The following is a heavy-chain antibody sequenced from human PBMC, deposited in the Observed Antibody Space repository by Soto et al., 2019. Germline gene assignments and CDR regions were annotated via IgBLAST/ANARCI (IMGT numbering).Heavy chain of an antibody. CDR2: INSDGSST. Sequence: PGWSLRLSCAASGFTFSSYWMHWVRQAPGKGLVWVSRINSDGSSTSYADSVKGRFTISRDNAKNTLYLQMNSLRAEDTAVYYCARDGRIAAAAMAVWVKGTTVTVSS. J-gene: IGHJ6*04. CDR3: ARDGRIAAAAMAV. D-gene: IGHD6-13*01. CDR1: GFTFSSYW. V-gene: IGHV3-74*01.